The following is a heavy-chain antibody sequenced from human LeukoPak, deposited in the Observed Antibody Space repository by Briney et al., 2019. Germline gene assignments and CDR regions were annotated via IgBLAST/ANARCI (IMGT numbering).Heavy chain of an antibody. CDR1: GYTVTSYG. CDR2: ISAYNGNT. V-gene: IGHV1-18*01. Sequence: ALVKVSCKASGYTVTSYGISWVRQAPGQGLEWMGWISAYNGNTNYAQKLQGRVTMTTDTSTSTAYMELRSLRSDDTAVYYCARDTAGWLPSTQTVYWGQGTLVTVSS. CDR3: ARDTAGWLPSTQTVY. D-gene: IGHD5-24*01. J-gene: IGHJ4*02.